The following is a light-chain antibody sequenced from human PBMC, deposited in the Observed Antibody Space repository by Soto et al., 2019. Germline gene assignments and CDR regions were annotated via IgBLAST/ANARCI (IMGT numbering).Light chain of an antibody. CDR2: DAS. Sequence: EIVLTQSPVTLSLSPGERATLSCRASQTVRNELAWYQQKPGQAPRLLIYDASNRATGIPARSSGSGSGTDFSLTISSLEPEDFAIYYCQQRASWPITFGQGTRLEIK. CDR1: QTVRNE. V-gene: IGKV3-11*01. CDR3: QQRASWPIT. J-gene: IGKJ5*01.